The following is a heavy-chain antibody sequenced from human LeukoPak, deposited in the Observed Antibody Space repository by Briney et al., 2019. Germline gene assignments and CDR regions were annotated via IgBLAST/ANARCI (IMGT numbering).Heavy chain of an antibody. D-gene: IGHD6-13*01. J-gene: IGHJ4*02. CDR3: ARYIAAAAIFDY. CDR2: IIPIFGTA. V-gene: IGHV1-69*13. Sequence: SVKVSCKASGYTFTSYAMHWVRQAPGQGLEWMGGIIPIFGTANYAQKFQGRVTITADESTSTAYMELSSLRSEDTAVYYCARYIAAAAIFDYWGQGTLVTVSS. CDR1: GYTFTSYA.